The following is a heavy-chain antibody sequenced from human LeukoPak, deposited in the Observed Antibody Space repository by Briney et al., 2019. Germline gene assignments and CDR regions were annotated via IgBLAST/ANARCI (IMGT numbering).Heavy chain of an antibody. V-gene: IGHV4-59*01. CDR3: ARGAGDILTGYYNEDWFDP. Sequence: SETLSLTCTVSGGSISSYYWSWIRQPPGKGLEWIGYIYYSGSTNYNPSLKSRVTISVDTSKNQFSLNLSSVTAADTAVYYCARGAGDILTGYYNEDWFDPWGQGTLVTVSS. CDR2: IYYSGST. J-gene: IGHJ5*02. CDR1: GGSISSYY. D-gene: IGHD3-9*01.